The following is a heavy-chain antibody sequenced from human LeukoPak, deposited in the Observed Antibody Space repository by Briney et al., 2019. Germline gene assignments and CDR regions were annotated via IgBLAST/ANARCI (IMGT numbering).Heavy chain of an antibody. CDR3: AKDAQRGFDYSNSLQN. CDR1: GFTVTNNY. D-gene: IGHD4-11*01. J-gene: IGHJ1*01. CDR2: IYSGGAT. V-gene: IGHV3-53*01. Sequence: QLGGSLRLSCAASGFTVTNNYMGWVRQAPGKGLEWVSLIYSGGATDYAASVKGRFTISRDNSKNSLFLQMNSLRAEDTAVYYCAKDAQRGFDYSNSLQNWGQGILVTVSS.